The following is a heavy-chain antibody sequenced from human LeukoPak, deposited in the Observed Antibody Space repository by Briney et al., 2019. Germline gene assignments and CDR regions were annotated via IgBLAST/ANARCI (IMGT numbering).Heavy chain of an antibody. V-gene: IGHV1-69*05. CDR2: IIPIFGTA. Sequence: ASVKVSCKTSGYTFSNYGVSWVRQAPGQGLEWMGGIIPIFGTANYAQKFQGRVTITTDESTSTAYMELSSLRSEDTAVYYCARVGGYSYGYRYYYYYMDVWGKGTTVTVSS. CDR3: ARVGGYSYGYRYYYYYMDV. J-gene: IGHJ6*03. CDR1: GYTFSNYG. D-gene: IGHD5-18*01.